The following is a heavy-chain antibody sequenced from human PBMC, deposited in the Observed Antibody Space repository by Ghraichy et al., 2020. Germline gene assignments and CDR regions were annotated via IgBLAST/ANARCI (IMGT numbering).Heavy chain of an antibody. CDR2: ISGSGGSI. J-gene: IGHJ2*01. CDR3: AKGKGSGSYVNWSFNI. CDR1: GLTFSNFA. V-gene: IGHV3-23*01. Sequence: GGSLRLSCAVSGLTFSNFAMAWVRQAPGKGLEWVSTISGSGGSIWYADSGKGRFIISRDNSRSTFYLQMNSLRAEDTAVYYCAKGKGSGSYVNWSFNIWGRGSSVTFSP. D-gene: IGHD1-26*01.